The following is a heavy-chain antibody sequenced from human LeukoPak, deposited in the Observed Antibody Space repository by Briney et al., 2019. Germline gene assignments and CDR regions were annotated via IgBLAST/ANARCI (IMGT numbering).Heavy chain of an antibody. CDR2: IFYSGST. J-gene: IGHJ4*02. CDR1: GGSISSSSYF. D-gene: IGHD4-17*01. CDR3: ARQMNTVTADY. Sequence: SETLSLTCTVSGGSISSSSYFWGWIRQPPGKGLEWIGSIFYSGSTYYNPSLNSRATISIDTSKNQFSLGLSSVTAADTAVYYCARQMNTVTADYWGQGTLVTVSS. V-gene: IGHV4-39*01.